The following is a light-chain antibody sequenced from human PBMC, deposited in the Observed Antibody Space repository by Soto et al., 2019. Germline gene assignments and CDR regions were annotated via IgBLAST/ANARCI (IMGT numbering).Light chain of an antibody. CDR2: DAS. J-gene: IGKJ4*01. Sequence: EIVLTQSPATLSLSPGERATLSCRASQSVSSYLAWYQQKPGQAPRLLIYDASNRATGIPARFSGSGSGTDITLTISRLEPEDFAVYYCQQYGGSPLTFGGGTKVDIK. V-gene: IGKV3-11*01. CDR3: QQYGGSPLT. CDR1: QSVSSY.